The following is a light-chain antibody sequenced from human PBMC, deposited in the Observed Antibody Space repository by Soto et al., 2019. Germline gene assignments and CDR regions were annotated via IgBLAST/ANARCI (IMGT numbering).Light chain of an antibody. V-gene: IGLV2-23*01. CDR1: SSDVGAYDL. CDR3: CSYAVNRIFV. J-gene: IGLJ3*02. CDR2: EDL. Sequence: QSVLTQPASVSGSPGQSITISCIGTSSDVGAYDLVSWYQQHPGTASRLIIYEDLRRPSGIDSRFSGSKSGNTASLTISGLRAEDEGNYHSCSYAVNRIFVFGGGTKLTVL.